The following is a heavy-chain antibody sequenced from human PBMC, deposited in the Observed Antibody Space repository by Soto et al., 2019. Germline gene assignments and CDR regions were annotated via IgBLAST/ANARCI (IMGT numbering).Heavy chain of an antibody. CDR3: AKTKEVYYGSGSYYAPYGMDV. V-gene: IGHV4-34*01. D-gene: IGHD3-10*01. J-gene: IGHJ6*02. Sequence: TSETLSLTCAVYGGSFSGYYWSWIRQPPGKGLEWIGEINHSGSTNYNPSLKSRVTISVDTSKNQFSLKLSSVTAADTAVYYCAKTKEVYYGSGSYYAPYGMDVWGQGTTVTVS. CDR1: GGSFSGYY. CDR2: INHSGST.